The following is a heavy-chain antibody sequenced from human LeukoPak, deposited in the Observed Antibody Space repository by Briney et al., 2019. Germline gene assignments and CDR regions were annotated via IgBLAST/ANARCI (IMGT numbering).Heavy chain of an antibody. CDR2: IYYSGST. CDR1: GFTFSSYE. V-gene: IGHV4-39*01. J-gene: IGHJ6*02. CDR3: ARHHWRHYIRYYYGMDV. D-gene: IGHD4-11*01. Sequence: GSLRLSCAASGFTFSSYEMNWVRQAPGKGLEWIGSIYYSGSTYYNPSLKSRVTISVDTSKNQFSLKLSSVTAADTAVYYCARHHWRHYIRYYYGMDVWGQGATVTVSS.